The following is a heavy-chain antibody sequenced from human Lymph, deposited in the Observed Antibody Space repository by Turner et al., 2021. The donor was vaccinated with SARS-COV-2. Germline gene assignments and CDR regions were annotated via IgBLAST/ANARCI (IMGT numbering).Heavy chain of an antibody. D-gene: IGHD1-26*01. CDR3: ARGRYSGGGMDV. J-gene: IGHJ6*02. CDR1: GYTFTSYD. Sequence: QVQLVQSGAEVKKPGASVKVSCKAPGYTFTSYDINWVRQATGQGLEWMGWMNPNSGNTGYAQKFQGRVTMTRNTSIRTAYMELSSLRSEETAVYYCARGRYSGGGMDVWGQGTTVTVSS. CDR2: MNPNSGNT. V-gene: IGHV1-8*02.